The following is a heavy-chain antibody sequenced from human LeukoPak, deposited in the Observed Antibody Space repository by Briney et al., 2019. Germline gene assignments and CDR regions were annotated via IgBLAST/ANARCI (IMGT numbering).Heavy chain of an antibody. J-gene: IGHJ4*02. Sequence: GGSLRLSCAASGFSFSDYEMNWVRQAPGKGLEWVSAISGSGGSTYYADSVKGRFTISRDNAKNSLYLQMNSLRAEDTAVYYCARSNSKWLLKTDYWGQGTLVTVSS. CDR1: GFSFSDYE. CDR2: ISGSGGST. V-gene: IGHV3-48*03. D-gene: IGHD5-12*01. CDR3: ARSNSKWLLKTDY.